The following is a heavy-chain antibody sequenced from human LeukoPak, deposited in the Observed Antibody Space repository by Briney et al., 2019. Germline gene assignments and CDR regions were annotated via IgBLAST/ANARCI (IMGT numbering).Heavy chain of an antibody. CDR3: ARLEGLYYDSSGYIDY. V-gene: IGHV4-39*01. D-gene: IGHD3-22*01. J-gene: IGHJ4*02. CDR1: GGPISSSSYY. CDR2: IYYSGST. Sequence: SETLSLTCTVSGGPISSSSYYWGWIRQPPGKGLEWLGSIYYSGSTYYNPSLKSRVTISVDTSKNQFSLKLSSVTAADTAVYYCARLEGLYYDSSGYIDYWGQGTLVTVSS.